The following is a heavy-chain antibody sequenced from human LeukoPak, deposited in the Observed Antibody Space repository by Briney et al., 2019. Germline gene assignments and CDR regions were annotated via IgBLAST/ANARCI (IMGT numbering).Heavy chain of an antibody. D-gene: IGHD6-13*01. CDR2: INPNSGGT. J-gene: IGHJ6*03. Sequence: ASVKVSCKASGYTFTSYDINWVRQAPGQGLEWMGWINPNSGGTNYAQKFQGRVTMTRDASISTAYMEPSRLRSDDTAVYYCARYEAAAGAVDYYYYYYMDVWGKGTTVTVSS. CDR3: ARYEAAAGAVDYYYYYYMDV. CDR1: GYTFTSYD. V-gene: IGHV1-2*02.